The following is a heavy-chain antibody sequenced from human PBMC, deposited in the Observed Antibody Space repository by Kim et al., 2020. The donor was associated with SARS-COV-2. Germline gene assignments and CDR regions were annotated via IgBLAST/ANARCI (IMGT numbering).Heavy chain of an antibody. J-gene: IGHJ6*02. Sequence: SETLSLTCAVYGGSFSGYYWSCIRQPPGKGLEWIGEINHSGSTNYNPSLKSRVTISVDTSKNQFSLKLSSVTAADTAVYYCARGLYGSLVPAAISKRRVYGMDVWGQGTTVTVSS. CDR1: GGSFSGYY. V-gene: IGHV4-34*01. CDR2: INHSGST. D-gene: IGHD2-2*01. CDR3: ARGLYGSLVPAAISKRRVYGMDV.